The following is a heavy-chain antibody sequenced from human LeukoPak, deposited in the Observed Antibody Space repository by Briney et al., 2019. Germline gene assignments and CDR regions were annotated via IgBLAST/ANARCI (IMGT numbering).Heavy chain of an antibody. Sequence: ASVKVSCKTSGYTFTTYDMTWVRQATGQGLEWMGWMNPDSGDTGYAQKFQGRVTMTRNTSISTAYMELSSLGSEDTAIYYCARGLGGYNADWFPVSGYWGQGTLVTVSS. CDR1: GYTFTTYD. CDR2: MNPDSGDT. D-gene: IGHD3-9*01. J-gene: IGHJ4*02. CDR3: ARGLGGYNADWFPVSGY. V-gene: IGHV1-8*01.